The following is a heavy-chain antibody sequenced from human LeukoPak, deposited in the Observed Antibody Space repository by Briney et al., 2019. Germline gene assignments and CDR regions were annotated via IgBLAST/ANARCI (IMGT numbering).Heavy chain of an antibody. CDR3: ARERYFDWLSSDDAFDI. CDR2: IYSGGST. J-gene: IGHJ3*02. CDR1: GFTVSSNY. Sequence: GGSLRLSCAASGFTVSSNYMSWVRQAPGKGLEWVSVIYSGGSTYYADSVKGRFTISRDNSKNTLYLQMKSLRAEDTAVYYCARERYFDWLSSDDAFDIWGQGTMVTVSS. V-gene: IGHV3-66*01. D-gene: IGHD3-9*01.